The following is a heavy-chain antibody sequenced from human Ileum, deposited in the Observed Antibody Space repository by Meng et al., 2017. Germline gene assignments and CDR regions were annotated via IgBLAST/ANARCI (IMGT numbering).Heavy chain of an antibody. V-gene: IGHV1-2*02. Sequence: HVQFVVSGGDGKKPGASVKVSCKASGYSFTVNFLHWVRLAPGHGLEWIGWINPNTGNTNYAQRFEGRVAMTRDTSINTVYMDLISPTSDDTAVYYCARGDSSSLPYYFDYWGQGTLVTVSS. CDR3: ARGDSSSLPYYFDY. CDR1: GYSFTVNF. J-gene: IGHJ4*02. CDR2: INPNTGNT. D-gene: IGHD6-13*01.